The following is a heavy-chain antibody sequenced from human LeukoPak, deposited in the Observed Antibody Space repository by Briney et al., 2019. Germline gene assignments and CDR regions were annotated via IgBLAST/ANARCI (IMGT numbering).Heavy chain of an antibody. D-gene: IGHD3-16*01. CDR1: GFTFDDYT. V-gene: IGHV3-43*01. Sequence: GGSLRLSCAASGFTFDDYTMHWVRQAPGKGLEWVSLISWDGGSTYYADSVKGRFTISRDNSKNSLYLQMNSLRTEDTALYYCAKDLNYDYVWGTSRRDYYYGMDVWGQGTTVTVSS. CDR3: AKDLNYDYVWGTSRRDYYYGMDV. J-gene: IGHJ6*02. CDR2: ISWDGGST.